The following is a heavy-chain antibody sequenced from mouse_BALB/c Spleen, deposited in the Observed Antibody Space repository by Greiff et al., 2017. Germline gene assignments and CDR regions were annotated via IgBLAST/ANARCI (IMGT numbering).Heavy chain of an antibody. CDR1: GYTFTDYA. J-gene: IGHJ4*01. V-gene: IGHV1-67*01. D-gene: IGHD1-1*01. Sequence: QVQLQQSGAELVRPGVSVKISCKGSGYTFTDYAMHWVKQSHAKSLEWIGVISTYYGDASYNQKFKGKATMTADTSSNTAYLQLSSLTSEDTAVYYCNEFHYYGSSNYYAMDYWGQGTSVTVSS. CDR2: ISTYYGDA. CDR3: NEFHYYGSSNYYAMDY.